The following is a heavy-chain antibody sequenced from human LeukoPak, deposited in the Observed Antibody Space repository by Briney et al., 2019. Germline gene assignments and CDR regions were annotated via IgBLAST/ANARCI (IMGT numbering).Heavy chain of an antibody. CDR3: ARWQWLPYYFDY. CDR2: ISTSSSYI. V-gene: IGHV3-21*01. J-gene: IGHJ4*02. Sequence: GGSLRLSCAASGFTFSSYAMSWVRQAPGKGLEWVSSISTSSSYIYYADSVKGRFTISRDNAKNSLYLQMNSLRAEDTAVYYCARWQWLPYYFDYWGQGTLVTVSS. CDR1: GFTFSSYA. D-gene: IGHD5-18*01.